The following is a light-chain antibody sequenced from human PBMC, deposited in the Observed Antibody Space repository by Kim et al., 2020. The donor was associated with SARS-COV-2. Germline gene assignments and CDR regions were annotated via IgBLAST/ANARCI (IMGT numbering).Light chain of an antibody. CDR2: SAS. CDR1: QSVCSNC. Sequence: VLTQSPGTLSLSPGERATLSCRASQSVCSNCLARYQQKPGQAPRLLIYSASTRATAIPDRFSGSGSGTDFTLSISRLEPEDSAVYYCQQYGIAPPYTFGQGTKLEI. J-gene: IGKJ2*01. V-gene: IGKV3-20*01. CDR3: QQYGIAPPYT.